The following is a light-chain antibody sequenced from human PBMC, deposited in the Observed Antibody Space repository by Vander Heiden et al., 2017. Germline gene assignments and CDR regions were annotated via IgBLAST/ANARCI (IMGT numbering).Light chain of an antibody. CDR2: DVT. Sequence: QSALTQPASVSGSPGQSITISCTGTSSDVGGYNYVSWYQQHPGKAPKVLIYDVTNRASGVSNRFSGSKSGNTASLTISGLQAEDEADYYCNSYSSSSTSYVVGTGTKVTVL. CDR3: NSYSSSSTSYV. V-gene: IGLV2-14*03. CDR1: SSDVGGYNY. J-gene: IGLJ1*01.